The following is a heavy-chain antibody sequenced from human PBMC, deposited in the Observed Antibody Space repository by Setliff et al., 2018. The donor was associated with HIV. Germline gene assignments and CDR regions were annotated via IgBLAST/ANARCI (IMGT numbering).Heavy chain of an antibody. CDR2: ISGSGGST. D-gene: IGHD5-12*01. V-gene: IGHV3-23*01. CDR3: ARARLRNYYYYMDV. J-gene: IGHJ6*03. Sequence: GESLKISCAASGFTFNTYAMSWVRQAPGKGLEWVSVISGSGGSTFYADSVKGRFTISRDNAEYSLHLQMNSLRAEDTAVYYCARARLRNYYYYMDVWAKGTTVTVSS. CDR1: GFTFNTYA.